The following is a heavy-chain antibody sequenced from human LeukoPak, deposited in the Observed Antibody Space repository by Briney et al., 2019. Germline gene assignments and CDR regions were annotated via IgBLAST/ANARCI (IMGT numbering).Heavy chain of an antibody. CDR2: IRTDGSSQ. V-gene: IGHV3-30*02. CDR1: GLTFSNYG. J-gene: IGHJ4*02. Sequence: GGSLRLSCAASGLTFSNYGMHWVRQAPGKGLEWVAFIRTDGSSQYYADSVKGRFTISRDNSKNTLYLQMDSLRAEGWAVYYCARDGVASIDYWGQGTLVTVSS. D-gene: IGHD3-3*01. CDR3: ARDGVASIDY.